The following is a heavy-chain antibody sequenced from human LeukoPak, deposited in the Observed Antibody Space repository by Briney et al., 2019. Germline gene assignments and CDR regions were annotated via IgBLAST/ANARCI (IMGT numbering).Heavy chain of an antibody. CDR3: AKDIRLSLRWDHDAFDI. Sequence: HPGGSLRLSCAASGFTFSSYGMHWVRQAPGKGLEWVAVISYDGSNKYYADSVKGRFTISRDNSKNTLYLQMNSLRAEDTAVYYCAKDIRLSLRWDHDAFDIWGQGTMVTVSS. V-gene: IGHV3-30*18. CDR1: GFTFSSYG. J-gene: IGHJ3*02. CDR2: ISYDGSNK. D-gene: IGHD4-23*01.